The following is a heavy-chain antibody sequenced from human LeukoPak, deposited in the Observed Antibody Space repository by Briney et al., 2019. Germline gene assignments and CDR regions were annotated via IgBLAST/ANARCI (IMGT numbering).Heavy chain of an antibody. J-gene: IGHJ3*02. CDR1: GGSISSYY. CDR2: IYYSGST. Sequence: SETLSLTCTVSGGSISSYYWSWIRQPPGKGLEWIGYIYYSGSTNYNPSLKSRVTISVDTSKNQFSLKLSSVTAADTAVYYCARVRYIAFDTWGQGTMVTVSS. V-gene: IGHV4-59*01. D-gene: IGHD1-14*01. CDR3: ARVRYIAFDT.